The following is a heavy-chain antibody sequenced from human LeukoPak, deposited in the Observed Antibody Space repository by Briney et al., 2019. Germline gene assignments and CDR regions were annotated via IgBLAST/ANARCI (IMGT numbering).Heavy chain of an antibody. J-gene: IGHJ6*02. V-gene: IGHV3-48*04. Sequence: GGSLRLSCAASGFPFNSYGMNWVRQAPGKGLEWVSYISSSSIIYYADSVKGRFTISRDNAKNSLYLQMNSLRAEDTAVYYCARGGYCGSTSCPYYYYGMDVWGQGTTVTVSS. CDR3: ARGGYCGSTSCPYYYYGMDV. CDR1: GFPFNSYG. D-gene: IGHD2-2*01. CDR2: ISSSSII.